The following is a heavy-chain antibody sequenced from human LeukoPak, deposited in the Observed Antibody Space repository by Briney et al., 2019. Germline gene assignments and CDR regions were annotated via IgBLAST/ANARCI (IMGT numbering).Heavy chain of an antibody. D-gene: IGHD3-10*01. Sequence: ASVKVSCKASGYTFTSYGISWVRQAPGQGLEWMGWISAYNGNTNYAQKLQGRVTMTTDTSTSTAYMELRSLRSDDTAVYYCAREPALWFGELPLDYWGQGTLVTVSS. V-gene: IGHV1-18*01. CDR1: GYTFTSYG. CDR2: ISAYNGNT. CDR3: AREPALWFGELPLDY. J-gene: IGHJ4*02.